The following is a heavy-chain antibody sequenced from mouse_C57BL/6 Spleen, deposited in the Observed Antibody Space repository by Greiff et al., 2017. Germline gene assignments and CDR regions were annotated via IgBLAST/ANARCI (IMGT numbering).Heavy chain of an antibody. Sequence: EVKLVESGPSLVRPSQTLSLTCTVTGFSINSDCYWIWIRQFPGNKLEYIGYTFYSGITYYNPSLESRTYITRDTSKNQFSLKLSSVTTEDTATYYCARAIYDGYYNYAMDYWGQGTSVTVSS. D-gene: IGHD2-3*01. CDR2: TFYSGIT. CDR1: GFSINSDCY. V-gene: IGHV3-3*01. CDR3: ARAIYDGYYNYAMDY. J-gene: IGHJ4*01.